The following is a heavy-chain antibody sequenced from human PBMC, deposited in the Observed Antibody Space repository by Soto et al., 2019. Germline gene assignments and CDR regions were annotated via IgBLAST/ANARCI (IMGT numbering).Heavy chain of an antibody. D-gene: IGHD4-17*01. J-gene: IGHJ4*02. CDR3: ARHPPTYYGDYVGDY. Sequence: GESLKISCKGSGYSFTSYWIGWVRQMPGKGLEWMGIIYPGDSDTRYSPSFQGQVTISAGKSISTAYLQWSSLKASDTAMYYCARHPPTYYGDYVGDYWGQGTLVTVSS. CDR1: GYSFTSYW. CDR2: IYPGDSDT. V-gene: IGHV5-51*01.